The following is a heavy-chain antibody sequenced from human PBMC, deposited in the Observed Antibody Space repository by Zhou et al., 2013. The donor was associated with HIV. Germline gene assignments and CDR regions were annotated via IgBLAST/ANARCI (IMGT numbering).Heavy chain of an antibody. D-gene: IGHD6-19*01. J-gene: IGHJ3*02. CDR3: ARGLQIAVAGTGAGAFDI. V-gene: IGHV1-69*04. CDR1: GGTFSSYA. CDR2: IIPILGIA. Sequence: QVQLVQSGAEVKKPGSSVKVSCKASGGTFSSYAISWVRQAPGQGLEWMGRIIPILGIANYAQKFQGRVTITADKSTSTAYMELSSLRSEDTAVYYCARGLQIAVAGTGAGAFDIWGQGTMVTVSS.